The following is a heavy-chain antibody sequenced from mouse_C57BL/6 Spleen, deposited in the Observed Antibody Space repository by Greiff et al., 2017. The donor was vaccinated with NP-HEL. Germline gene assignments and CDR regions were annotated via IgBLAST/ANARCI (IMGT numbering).Heavy chain of an antibody. J-gene: IGHJ1*03. CDR2: INPNYGTT. CDR3: GGGGGSSSYWYFDV. Sequence: VQLQQSGPELVKPGASVKISCKASGYSFTDYNMNWVKQSNGKSLEWIGVINPNYGTTSYNQKFKGKATLTVDQSSSTAYMQLNSLTSEDSAVYYCGGGGGSSSYWYFDVWGKGTTVTVSS. V-gene: IGHV1-39*01. D-gene: IGHD1-1*01. CDR1: GYSFTDYN.